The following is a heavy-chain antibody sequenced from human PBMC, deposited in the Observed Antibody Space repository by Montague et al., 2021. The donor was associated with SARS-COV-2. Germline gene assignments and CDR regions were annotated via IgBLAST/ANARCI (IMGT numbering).Heavy chain of an antibody. Sequence: SLRLSFSASGFTFSSYEMNWVRQAPGKGLEWVSSISSSGSTIYYADSVKGRFTISRDNAKNSLYLQMNSLRAEDTAVYYCARDAEILEYSSLGSFDYWGQGTLVTVSS. V-gene: IGHV3-48*03. J-gene: IGHJ4*02. CDR2: ISSSGSTI. D-gene: IGHD6-6*01. CDR3: ARDAEILEYSSLGSFDY. CDR1: GFTFSSYE.